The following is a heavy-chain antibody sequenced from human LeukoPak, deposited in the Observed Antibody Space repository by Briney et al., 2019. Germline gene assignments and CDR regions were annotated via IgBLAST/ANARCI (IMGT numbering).Heavy chain of an antibody. Sequence: ASVKVSCKASGYTFTSYDINWVRQATGQGLEWMGWMNPNSGNTGYAQKFQGRATMTRNTSISTAYMELSSLRSEDTAVYYCARGRRYDYSNYDWFDPWGQGTLVTVSS. CDR3: ARGRRYDYSNYDWFDP. V-gene: IGHV1-8*01. CDR2: MNPNSGNT. J-gene: IGHJ5*02. CDR1: GYTFTSYD. D-gene: IGHD4-11*01.